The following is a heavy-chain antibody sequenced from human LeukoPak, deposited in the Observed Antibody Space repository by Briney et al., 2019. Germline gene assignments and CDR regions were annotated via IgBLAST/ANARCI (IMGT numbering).Heavy chain of an antibody. D-gene: IGHD3-22*01. CDR3: ARHGSEYYYDSSGLFDY. J-gene: IGHJ4*02. CDR2: ISAYNGNT. CDR1: GYTFTSYG. V-gene: IGHV1-18*01. Sequence: ASVKVSCKASGYTFTSYGISWVRQAPGQGLEWMGWISAYNGNTNYAQKLQGRVTMTTDTSTSTAYMELRSLRSDDTAVYYCARHGSEYYYDSSGLFDYWGQGTLVTVSS.